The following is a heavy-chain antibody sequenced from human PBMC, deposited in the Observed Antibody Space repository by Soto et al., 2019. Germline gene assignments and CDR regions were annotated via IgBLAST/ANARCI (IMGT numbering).Heavy chain of an antibody. Sequence: KTSETLSLTCAVYGGSFSGYYWSWIRQPPGKGLEWIGEINHSVSTNYNPSLKSRVTISVDTSKNQFSLKLSSVTAADTAVYYCAREYCTNGVCYTFWFDPWGQGTLVTVSS. CDR2: INHSVST. CDR3: AREYCTNGVCYTFWFDP. CDR1: GGSFSGYY. J-gene: IGHJ5*02. V-gene: IGHV4-34*01. D-gene: IGHD2-8*01.